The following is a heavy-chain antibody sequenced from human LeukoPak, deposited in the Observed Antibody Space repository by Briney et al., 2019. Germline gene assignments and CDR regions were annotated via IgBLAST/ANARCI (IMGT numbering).Heavy chain of an antibody. J-gene: IGHJ4*02. CDR1: GGSISSYY. Sequence: SETLSLTCTVSGGSISSYYWSWIRQPPGKGLGWIGYIYYSGSTNYNPSLKSRVTISVDTSKNQFSLQLNSATPEDTAVYYCGRGGGAVDYWGQGTLVTVSS. CDR3: GRGGGAVDY. V-gene: IGHV4-59*12. D-gene: IGHD2-15*01. CDR2: IYYSGST.